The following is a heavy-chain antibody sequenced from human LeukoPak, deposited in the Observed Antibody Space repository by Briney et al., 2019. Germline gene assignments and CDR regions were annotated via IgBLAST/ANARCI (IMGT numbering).Heavy chain of an antibody. Sequence: ESLKISCEGSGYSFSTYWIAWVRQMPGKGLEWMGSIYPRDSEIRYSPSFQGQVTISADNSISTAYLQWSSLKASDTAMYYCARPAYSSSLSSHFDPWGQGTLVTVSS. CDR1: GYSFSTYW. CDR3: ARPAYSSSLSSHFDP. V-gene: IGHV5-51*01. CDR2: IYPRDSEI. D-gene: IGHD6-13*01. J-gene: IGHJ5*02.